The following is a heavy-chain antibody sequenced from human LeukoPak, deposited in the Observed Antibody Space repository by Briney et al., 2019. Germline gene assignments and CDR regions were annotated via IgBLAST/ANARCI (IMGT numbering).Heavy chain of an antibody. CDR3: AKWFDGPGPFDY. D-gene: IGHD3-10*01. J-gene: IGHJ4*02. CDR2: INSDGSSI. V-gene: IGHV3-74*01. Sequence: GGSLRLSCTASGFTFSSYWMHWVRQAPGKGLVWVSRINSDGSSISYADSVKGRFTISRDNAKNTLYLQMNSLRAEDTAVYYCAKWFDGPGPFDYGGQGTLVTVS. CDR1: GFTFSSYW.